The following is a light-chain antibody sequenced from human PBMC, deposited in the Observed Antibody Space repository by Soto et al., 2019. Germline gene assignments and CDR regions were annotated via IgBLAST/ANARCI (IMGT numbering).Light chain of an antibody. CDR3: MQAIQTPS. J-gene: IGKJ4*01. CDR2: LGS. CDR1: QSLLHSNGYNY. Sequence: DMVMTQSPLSLPVNPGEPASISCRSSQSLLHSNGYNYLDWYLQKPGQSPQLLIYLGSNRASGVPDRFSGSGSGTDFTLKISRVEAEDVGVYYCMQAIQTPSFGGGTKVEIK. V-gene: IGKV2-28*01.